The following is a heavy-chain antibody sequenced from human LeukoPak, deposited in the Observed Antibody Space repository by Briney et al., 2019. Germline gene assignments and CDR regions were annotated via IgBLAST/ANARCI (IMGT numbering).Heavy chain of an antibody. J-gene: IGHJ4*02. CDR1: GFTFSSYA. CDR3: ARSKPVYCGGDCSFEY. CDR2: ISGSGGST. Sequence: PGGSLRLSCAASGFTFSSYAMSWVRQAPGKGLEWVSAISGSGGSTYYADSVKGRFTISRDNSKNTLYLQMNSLRAEDTAVYYCARSKPVYCGGDCSFEYWGQGTQVTVSS. V-gene: IGHV3-23*01. D-gene: IGHD2-21*02.